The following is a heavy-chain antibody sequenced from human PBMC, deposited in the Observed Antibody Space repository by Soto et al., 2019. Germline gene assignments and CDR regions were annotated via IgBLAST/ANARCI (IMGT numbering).Heavy chain of an antibody. CDR3: ARDYTHTAVDRRYFDY. CDR1: GGTFSSYA. V-gene: IGHV1-69*13. Sequence: ASVKVSCKASGGTFSSYAISWVRQAPGQGLEWMGGIIPIFGTANYAQKFQGRVTITADESTSTAYMELSSLRSEDTAVYYCARDYTHTAVDRRYFDYWGQGTLVTVSS. J-gene: IGHJ4*02. D-gene: IGHD6-25*01. CDR2: IIPIFGTA.